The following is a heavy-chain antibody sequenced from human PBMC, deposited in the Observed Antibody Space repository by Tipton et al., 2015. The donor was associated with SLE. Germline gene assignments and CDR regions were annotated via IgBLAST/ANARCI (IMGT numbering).Heavy chain of an antibody. Sequence: TLSLTCTVSGGSISGYYWTWIRQPPGKGLEWIGYIYYSGSTNYNPSLKSRVTISVDTSKNQFSLKLSSVTAADTAVYYCASFKAYYYDSTAFDIWGQGTMVTVSS. CDR2: IYYSGST. D-gene: IGHD3-22*01. V-gene: IGHV4-59*01. CDR3: ASFKAYYYDSTAFDI. J-gene: IGHJ3*02. CDR1: GGSISGYY.